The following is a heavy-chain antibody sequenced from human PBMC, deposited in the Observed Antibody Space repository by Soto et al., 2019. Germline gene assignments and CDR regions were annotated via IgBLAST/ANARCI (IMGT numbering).Heavy chain of an antibody. CDR2: IYYSGST. V-gene: IGHV4-31*03. Sequence: TLSLTCTVSGGSIISGGYYWSWIRQHPGKGLEWIGYIYYSGSTYYNPSLKSRVTISVDTSKNQFSLKLSSVTAADTAVYYCARDKVDYGGNFTYWYFDLWGRGTRVTV. D-gene: IGHD4-17*01. CDR3: ARDKVDYGGNFTYWYFDL. CDR1: GGSIISGGYY. J-gene: IGHJ2*01.